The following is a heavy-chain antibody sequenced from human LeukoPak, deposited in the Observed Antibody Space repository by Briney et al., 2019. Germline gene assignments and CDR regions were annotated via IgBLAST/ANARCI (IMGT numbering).Heavy chain of an antibody. D-gene: IGHD6-13*01. Sequence: GGSLRLSCAASGFTFSSYSMNWVRQAPGKGLEWVSSISSSSSYIYYADSVKGRFTISRDNAKNSLYLQMNSLRAEDTAVYYCARGGEQLVEMGYAFDIWGQGTMVTVSS. CDR3: ARGGEQLVEMGYAFDI. V-gene: IGHV3-21*01. J-gene: IGHJ3*02. CDR1: GFTFSSYS. CDR2: ISSSSSYI.